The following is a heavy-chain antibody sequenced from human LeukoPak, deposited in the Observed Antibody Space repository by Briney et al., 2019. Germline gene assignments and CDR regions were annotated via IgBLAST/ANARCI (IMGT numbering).Heavy chain of an antibody. Sequence: PSETLSLTCTVSGGSISSGGYYWSWIRQHPGTGLEWIGYIYYSGSTYYNPSLKSRVTISVDTSKNQFSLKLSSVTAADTAVYYCARERHGDYDVRYSDLWGRGTLVTVSS. J-gene: IGHJ2*01. D-gene: IGHD4-17*01. CDR2: IYYSGST. CDR3: ARERHGDYDVRYSDL. V-gene: IGHV4-31*03. CDR1: GGSISSGGYY.